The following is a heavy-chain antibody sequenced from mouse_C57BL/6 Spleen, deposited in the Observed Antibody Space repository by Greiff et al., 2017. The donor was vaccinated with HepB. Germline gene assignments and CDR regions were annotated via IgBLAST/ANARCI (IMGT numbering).Heavy chain of an antibody. V-gene: IGHV1-81*01. D-gene: IGHD2-3*01. CDR2: IYPRSGNT. CDR3: AREGFYDGYYVDAMDY. J-gene: IGHJ4*01. CDR1: GYTFTSYG. Sequence: IQLQQSGAELARPGASVKLSCKASGYTFTSYGISWVKQRTGQGLEWIGEIYPRSGNTYYNEKFKGKATLTADKSSSTAYMELRSLTSEDSAVYFGAREGFYDGYYVDAMDYWGQGTSVTVSS.